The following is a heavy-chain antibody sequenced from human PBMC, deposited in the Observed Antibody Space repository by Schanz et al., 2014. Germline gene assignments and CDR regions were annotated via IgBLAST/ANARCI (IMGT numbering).Heavy chain of an antibody. CDR1: GFTFSSYW. Sequence: EVQLLASGGGLVQPGGSLRLSCAASGFTFSSYWMHWVRQAPGKGLVWVSRINSDGSTTIYADSVKGRFTISRDNAKNTLYLQMNSLRAEDTAVYYCARPLGPNYYYYGLDVWGQGTTVTVSS. J-gene: IGHJ6*02. CDR3: ARPLGPNYYYYGLDV. CDR2: INSDGSTT. V-gene: IGHV3-74*02.